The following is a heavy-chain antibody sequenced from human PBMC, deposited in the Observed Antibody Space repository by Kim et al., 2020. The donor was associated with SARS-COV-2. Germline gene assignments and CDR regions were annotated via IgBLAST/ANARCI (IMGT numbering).Heavy chain of an antibody. CDR1: GFTFSSYW. Sequence: GGSLRLSCAASGFTFSSYWMSWVLPAPGKVLEWVANIKQDGSANYYVDSVKGRFTISRSHSQTSLSLQMNRLRAEDTSVYYCSGGWYAPCGQGTLFTVSS. D-gene: IGHD2-15*01. J-gene: IGHJ5*02. V-gene: IGHV3-7*03. CDR2: IKQDGSAN. CDR3: SGGWYAP.